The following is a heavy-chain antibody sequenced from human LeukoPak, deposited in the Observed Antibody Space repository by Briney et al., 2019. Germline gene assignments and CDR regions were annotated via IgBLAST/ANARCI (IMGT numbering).Heavy chain of an antibody. J-gene: IGHJ4*02. CDR1: GGSISSGSYY. CDR3: ARTLYYYDSSGYDTFDY. V-gene: IGHV4-61*02. Sequence: SQTLSLTCTVSGGSISSGSYYWSWIRQPAGKGLEWIGRIYTSGSTNYNPSLKSRVTISVDTSKNQFSLKLSYVTAADTAVYYCARTLYYYDSSGYDTFDYWGQGTLVTVSS. D-gene: IGHD3-22*01. CDR2: IYTSGST.